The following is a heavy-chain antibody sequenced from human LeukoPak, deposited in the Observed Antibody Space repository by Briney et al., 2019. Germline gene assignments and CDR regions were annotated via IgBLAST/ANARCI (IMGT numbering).Heavy chain of an antibody. V-gene: IGHV3-21*01. CDR3: AISYMIADAFDI. J-gene: IGHJ3*02. CDR2: ISSSTSYI. Sequence: GGSLRLSCAASGFTFSTYSVNWVRQAPGKGLEWVSSISSSTSYIYYADSVKGRFTISRDNAKNSLYMQMNSLRAEDTAVYYCAISYMIADAFDIWGQGTMVTVSS. CDR1: GFTFSTYS. D-gene: IGHD3-22*01.